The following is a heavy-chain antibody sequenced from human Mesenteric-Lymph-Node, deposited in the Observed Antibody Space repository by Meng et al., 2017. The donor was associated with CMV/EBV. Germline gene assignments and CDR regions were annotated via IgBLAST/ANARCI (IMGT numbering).Heavy chain of an antibody. J-gene: IGHJ4*02. CDR2: INHSGST. CDR1: GGSFSGYY. V-gene: IGHV4-34*01. CDR3: ARHQRWLKSEGGFNY. Sequence: VQLRQWGAGLLKPSETLSLTCAVYGGSFSGYYWSWIRQPSGKGLEWIGEINHSGSTNYNPSLKSRVTISVDTSKNQFSLKLSSVTAADTAVYYCARHQRWLKSEGGFNYWGQGTLVTVSS. D-gene: IGHD4-23*01.